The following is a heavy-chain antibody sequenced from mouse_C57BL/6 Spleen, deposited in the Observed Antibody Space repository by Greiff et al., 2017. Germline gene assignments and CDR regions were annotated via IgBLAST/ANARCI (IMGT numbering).Heavy chain of an antibody. CDR2: INPNNGGT. Sequence: EVQLQQSGPELVKPGASVKMSCKASGYTFTDYNMHWVKQSHGKSLEWIGYINPNNGGTSYNQKFKGKATLTVNKSSSTVYMELRSRTAEDSAVYYCAAYYSNPFAYWGQVTLVTVYA. J-gene: IGHJ3*01. CDR1: GYTFTDYN. D-gene: IGHD2-5*01. V-gene: IGHV1-22*01. CDR3: AAYYSNPFAY.